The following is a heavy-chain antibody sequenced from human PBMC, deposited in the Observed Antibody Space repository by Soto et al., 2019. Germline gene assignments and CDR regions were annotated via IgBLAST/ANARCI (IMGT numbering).Heavy chain of an antibody. CDR1: GGTFTNYV. D-gene: IGHD6-6*01. CDR3: ARGRSSPNFDP. CDR2: LIPIFGAA. J-gene: IGHJ5*02. V-gene: IGHV1-69*01. Sequence: QVQLVQSGAEVRKPGSSVKVSCKISGGTFTNYVISWLRQAPGQGLEWMGGLIPIFGAANPAQKFQGRVTLTADESTSTVNMELSSLPSGDTAVYYCARGRSSPNFDPWGQGTLVTVSS.